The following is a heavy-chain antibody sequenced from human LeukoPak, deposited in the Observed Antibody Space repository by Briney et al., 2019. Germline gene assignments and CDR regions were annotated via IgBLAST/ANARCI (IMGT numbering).Heavy chain of an antibody. D-gene: IGHD2-15*01. Sequence: PGGSLRLSCAASGFTFSSYGMHWVRQAPGKGLEWVAVIWYDGSNKYYADSVKGRFTISRDNSKNTLYLQMNSLRAEDTAVYYCARDRTVVVTFYYYGMDVWGQGTTVTVSS. CDR1: GFTFSSYG. CDR2: IWYDGSNK. V-gene: IGHV3-33*01. CDR3: ARDRTVVVTFYYYGMDV. J-gene: IGHJ6*02.